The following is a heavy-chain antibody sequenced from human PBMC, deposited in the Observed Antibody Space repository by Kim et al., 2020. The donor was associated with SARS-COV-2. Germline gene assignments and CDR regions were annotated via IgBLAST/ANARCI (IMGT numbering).Heavy chain of an antibody. CDR2: IGTSGGIT. V-gene: IGHV3-23*01. D-gene: IGHD3-16*01. CDR1: GFTFSSCA. CDR3: AKDGTWGGFDS. J-gene: IGHJ4*02. Sequence: GGSLRLSCAASGFTFSSCAMSWVRQAPGKGLEWVSAIGTSGGITFYADYVKGRFIISRDNSKSTLYLQMSSLRADDTAVYYCAKDGTWGGFDSWGQGAL.